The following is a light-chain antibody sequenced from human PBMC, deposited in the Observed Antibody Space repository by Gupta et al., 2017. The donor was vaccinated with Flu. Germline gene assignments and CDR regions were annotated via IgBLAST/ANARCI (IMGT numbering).Light chain of an antibody. CDR3: QQYGSSSYT. CDR1: QSVSSSY. Sequence: EIVLTQSPGTLSLSPGERASLSCRASQSVSSSYLAWYQQKPGQPPRLLIYGASTRATGIPDRFSGSGSGTDFTLTISRLVPEDSAVYYCQQYGSSSYTFGQGTKLEIK. J-gene: IGKJ2*01. CDR2: GAS. V-gene: IGKV3-20*01.